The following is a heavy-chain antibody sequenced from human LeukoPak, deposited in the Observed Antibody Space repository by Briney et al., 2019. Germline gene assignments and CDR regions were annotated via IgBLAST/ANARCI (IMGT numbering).Heavy chain of an antibody. CDR2: IRYDGSSE. J-gene: IGHJ3*02. CDR3: ARDNWDYGVHSFDI. D-gene: IGHD1-7*01. Sequence: GGSLRLSCGASGFTFSSYGVLGVRQARGRGLEWVACIRYDGSSEYYADSGNGRFSISRDNSKNTLYLQMSSLRAEDTAGYYCARDNWDYGVHSFDIWGQGTMVTVSS. V-gene: IGHV3-30*02. CDR1: GFTFSSYG.